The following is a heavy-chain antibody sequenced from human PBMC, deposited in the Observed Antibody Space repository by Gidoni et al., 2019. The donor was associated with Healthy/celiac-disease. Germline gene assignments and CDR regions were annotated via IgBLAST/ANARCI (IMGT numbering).Heavy chain of an antibody. CDR1: GYTFTSYD. CDR2: MNPNSGNT. V-gene: IGHV1-8*01. J-gene: IGHJ3*02. D-gene: IGHD2-15*01. Sequence: QVQLVQSGAEVTKPGASVKVSCKASGYTFTSYDINWARQATGQGLEWMGWMNPNSGNTGYAQKFQGRVTMTRNTSISTAYMELSSLRSEDTAVYYCATLVVAAGGGGAFDIWGQGTMVTVSS. CDR3: ATLVVAAGGGGAFDI.